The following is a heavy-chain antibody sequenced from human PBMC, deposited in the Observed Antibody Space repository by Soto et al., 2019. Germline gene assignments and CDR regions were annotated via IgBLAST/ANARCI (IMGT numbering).Heavy chain of an antibody. CDR3: VSGSLPNWFGP. Sequence: QITLRESGPTLVKPTQTLTLTCTFSGFSLRTPGAGVGWIRQPPEKALEWLALLYWNDDKRYSPSLKSRLTSTKDTSKTQVVLTMYNMDPVDTATYYFVSGSLPNWFGPWGQGILVIVSS. V-gene: IGHV2-5*01. CDR2: LYWNDDK. D-gene: IGHD3-10*01. J-gene: IGHJ5*02. CDR1: GFSLRTPGAG.